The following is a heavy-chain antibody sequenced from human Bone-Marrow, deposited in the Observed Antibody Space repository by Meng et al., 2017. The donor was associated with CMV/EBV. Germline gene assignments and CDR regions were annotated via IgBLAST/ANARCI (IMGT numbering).Heavy chain of an antibody. CDR3: ARGLWLTSSAPRL. CDR2: INHSGST. V-gene: IGHV4-34*01. Sequence: SETLSLTCAVYGGSFSGYYWSWIRQPPGKGLEWIGEINHSGSTNYNPSLKSRVTISVDTSKNQFSLKLSSVTAADTAVYHCARGLWLTSSAPRLWGQGTLVTVYS. J-gene: IGHJ4*02. CDR1: GGSFSGYY. D-gene: IGHD3-10*01.